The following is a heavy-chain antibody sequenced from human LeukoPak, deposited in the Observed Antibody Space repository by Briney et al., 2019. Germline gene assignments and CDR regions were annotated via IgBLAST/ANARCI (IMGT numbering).Heavy chain of an antibody. V-gene: IGHV3-21*01. D-gene: IGHD2-15*01. CDR3: ASGYCSGGSCYYFDY. CDR2: ISSSSSYI. CDR1: GFTFSSYS. Sequence: PGGSLRLSCAASGFTFSSYSMNWVRQAPGKGLEWVSSISSSSSYIYYVDSVKGRFTISRDNAKNSLYLQMNSLRAEDTAVYYCASGYCSGGSCYYFDYWGQGTLVTVSS. J-gene: IGHJ4*02.